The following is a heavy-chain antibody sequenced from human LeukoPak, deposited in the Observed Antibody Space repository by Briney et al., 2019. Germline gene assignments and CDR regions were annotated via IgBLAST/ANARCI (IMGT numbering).Heavy chain of an antibody. CDR3: AALLWFGDPYYYYGMDV. CDR1: VFTFTSSA. CDR2: IVVGSGNT. V-gene: IGHV1-58*02. D-gene: IGHD3-10*01. J-gene: IGHJ6*02. Sequence: ASVNVSCKASVFTFTSSAMQWVRQARGQRLEWIGWIVVGSGNTNYAQKFQERVTITRDMSTSTAYMELSSLRSEDTAVYYCAALLWFGDPYYYYGMDVWGQGTTVTVSS.